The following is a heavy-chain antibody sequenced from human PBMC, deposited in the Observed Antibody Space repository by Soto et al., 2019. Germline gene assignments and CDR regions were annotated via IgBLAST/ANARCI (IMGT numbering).Heavy chain of an antibody. CDR2: IYWDDDK. CDR1: GFSLSTSGVG. CDR3: AHRLRVWFVEFIPPVKFVWFAS. J-gene: IGHJ5*01. V-gene: IGHV2-5*02. D-gene: IGHD3-10*01. Sequence: QITLKESGPTLVKPTQTLTLTCTFSGFSLSTSGVGVGWIRQPPGKALEWLALIYWDDDKRYSPSLKSRLTITKDPSKSQVVLTMTITDPVDTAKSCCAHRLRVWFVEFIPPVKFVWFASWGKGTLVTVSS.